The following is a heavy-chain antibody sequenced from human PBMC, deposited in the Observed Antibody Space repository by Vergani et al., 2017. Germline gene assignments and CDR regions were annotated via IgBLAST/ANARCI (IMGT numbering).Heavy chain of an antibody. CDR1: GFTFSSYA. J-gene: IGHJ4*02. V-gene: IGHV3-23*03. CDR2: IYSGGSST. CDR3: AKDGPGYDFWSGYCDY. D-gene: IGHD3-3*01. Sequence: EVQLLESGGGLVQPGGSLRLSCAASGFTFSSYAMSWVRQAPGKGLEWVSVIYSGGSSTYYSDSVKGRFTISRDNSKNTLYLQMNSLRAEDTAVYYCAKDGPGYDFWSGYCDYWGQGTLVTVSS.